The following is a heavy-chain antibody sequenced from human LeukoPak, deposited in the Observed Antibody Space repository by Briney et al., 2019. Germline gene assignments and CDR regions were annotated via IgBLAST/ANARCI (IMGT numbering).Heavy chain of an antibody. V-gene: IGHV3-23*01. J-gene: IGHJ4*02. Sequence: PGGSLRLSCAASGFTFSSYAMSWVRQAPGKGLEWVSAISGSGGSTYYADSVKGRFTISRDNSKNTLYLQMNSLRAEDTAVYYCAKDRAKNYDFWSGYANFDYWGQGTLVTVSS. D-gene: IGHD3-3*01. CDR2: ISGSGGST. CDR3: AKDRAKNYDFWSGYANFDY. CDR1: GFTFSSYA.